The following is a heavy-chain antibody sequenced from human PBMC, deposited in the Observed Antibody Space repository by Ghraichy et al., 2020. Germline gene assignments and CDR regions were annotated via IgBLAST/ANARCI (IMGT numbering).Heavy chain of an antibody. V-gene: IGHV2-26*01. Sequence: SGPTLVKPTETLTLTCTVSGFSLSNARMGVSWIRQPPGKALEWLAHIFSNDEKSYITSLKSRLTISKDTSKSQVVLTMTNMDPVDTATYYCARPTPSFLYGMDVWGQGTTVTVSS. CDR3: ARPTPSFLYGMDV. J-gene: IGHJ6*02. D-gene: IGHD2/OR15-2a*01. CDR1: GFSLSNARMG. CDR2: IFSNDEK.